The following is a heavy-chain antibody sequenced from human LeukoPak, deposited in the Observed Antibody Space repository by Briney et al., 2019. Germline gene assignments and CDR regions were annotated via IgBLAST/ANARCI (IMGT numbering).Heavy chain of an antibody. D-gene: IGHD1-26*01. CDR2: IYYNGVT. V-gene: IGHV4-59*01. CDR1: GGSITDYF. J-gene: IGHJ4*02. CDR3: ARGIPATNEGYYFDY. Sequence: PSETLSLTCSVSGGSITDYFWTWIRQPPGKGLEWIGYIYYNGVTNYNPSLKSRVTISIDTSKSQFSLKLRSVTAADTAVYYCARGIPATNEGYYFDYWGQGTLVTASS.